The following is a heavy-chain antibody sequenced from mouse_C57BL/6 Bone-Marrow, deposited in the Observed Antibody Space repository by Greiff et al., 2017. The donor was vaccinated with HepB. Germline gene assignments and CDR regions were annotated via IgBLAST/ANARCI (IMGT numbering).Heavy chain of an antibody. D-gene: IGHD2-12*01. CDR1: GFSFNTYA. CDR3: VRHGTTRYFDV. V-gene: IGHV10-1*01. CDR2: IRSKSNNYAT. Sequence: EVQGVESGGGLVQPKGSLKLSCAASGFSFNTYAMNWVRQAPGKGLEWVARIRSKSNNYATYYADSVKDRFTISRDDSESMLYLQMNNLKTEDTAMYYCVRHGTTRYFDVWGTGTTVTVSS. J-gene: IGHJ1*03.